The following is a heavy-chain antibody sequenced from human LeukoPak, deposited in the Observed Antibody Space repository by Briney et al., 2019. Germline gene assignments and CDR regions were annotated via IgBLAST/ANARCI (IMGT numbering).Heavy chain of an antibody. Sequence: ASVKVSCKPSGYTFTSYGIIWVRQAPGQGLEWMGWISAYNGNTNYAQKLQGRVTMTTDTSTSTAYMELRSLRSDDTAVYYCARVLYSSSWYAFDYWGQGTLVTVSS. CDR2: ISAYNGNT. D-gene: IGHD6-13*01. V-gene: IGHV1-18*01. CDR3: ARVLYSSSWYAFDY. J-gene: IGHJ4*02. CDR1: GYTFTSYG.